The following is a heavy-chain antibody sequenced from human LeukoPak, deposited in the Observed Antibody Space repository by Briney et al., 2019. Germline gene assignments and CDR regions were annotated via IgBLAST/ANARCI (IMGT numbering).Heavy chain of an antibody. Sequence: ASVKVSCKASGYTFTSYGISWVRQAPGQGLEWMGWISAYNGNTNYARKLQGRVTMTTDTSTSTAYMELRSLRSDDTAVYYCARFERTQRLNWFDPWGQGTLVTVSS. V-gene: IGHV1-18*01. CDR1: GYTFTSYG. J-gene: IGHJ5*02. CDR3: ARFERTQRLNWFDP. CDR2: ISAYNGNT. D-gene: IGHD1-1*01.